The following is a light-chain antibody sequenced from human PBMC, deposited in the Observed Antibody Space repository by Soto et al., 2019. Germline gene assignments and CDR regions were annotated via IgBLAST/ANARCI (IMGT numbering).Light chain of an antibody. CDR1: QSISNY. Sequence: DIQMTQSPSSLSASVADRVNITCRASQSISNYLNWYQQKPGKAPKLLIYAPSTLQSGVPSRFSGSGSGTDFTLTISSLQPEDFATYFCQQNYITPWAFGQGTKVEIK. CDR2: APS. J-gene: IGKJ1*01. V-gene: IGKV1-39*01. CDR3: QQNYITPWA.